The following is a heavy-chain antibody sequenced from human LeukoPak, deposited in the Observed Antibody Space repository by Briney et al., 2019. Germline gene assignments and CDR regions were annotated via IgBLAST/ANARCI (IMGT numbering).Heavy chain of an antibody. D-gene: IGHD3-10*01. V-gene: IGHV3-15*07. CDR1: GFTFNDAW. J-gene: IGHJ4*02. CDR2: IKRKTEGGTT. CDR3: TTGNFGPY. Sequence: GGSLRLSCAASGFTFNDAWMNWVRQAPGKGLEWVDRIKRKTEGGTTDYGAPVKGRFSISRDDSKNTAYLQMNSLKTEDTAFYYCTTGNFGPYWGQGTLVTVSS.